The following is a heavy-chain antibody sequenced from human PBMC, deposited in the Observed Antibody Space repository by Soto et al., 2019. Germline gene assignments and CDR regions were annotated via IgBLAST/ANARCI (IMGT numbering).Heavy chain of an antibody. Sequence: SETLSLTCAVSSGSISSSNWWSWVRQPPGKGLEWIGEIYHSGSTNYNPSLKSRVTISVDKSKNQFSLKLSSVTAADTAVYYCARGCVGSSSWYNYFYDWGQGTLVPVSS. D-gene: IGHD6-13*01. CDR2: IYHSGST. V-gene: IGHV4-4*02. CDR1: SGSISSSNW. J-gene: IGHJ4*02. CDR3: ARGCVGSSSWYNYFYD.